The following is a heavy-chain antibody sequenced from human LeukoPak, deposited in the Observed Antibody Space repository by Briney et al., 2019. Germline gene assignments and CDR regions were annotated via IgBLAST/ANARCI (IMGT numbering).Heavy chain of an antibody. CDR2: IIPIFGTA. J-gene: IGHJ6*02. V-gene: IGHV1-69*13. CDR1: GGTFSSYA. CDR3: ARDLSAMVRGVIIEVDRDYYYGMDV. D-gene: IGHD3-10*01. Sequence: SVKVSCKASGGTFSSYAISCVRQAPGQGLEWMGGIIPIFGTANYAQKFQGRVTITADESTSTAYMELSSLRSEDTAVYYCARDLSAMVRGVIIEVDRDYYYGMDVWGQGTTVTVSS.